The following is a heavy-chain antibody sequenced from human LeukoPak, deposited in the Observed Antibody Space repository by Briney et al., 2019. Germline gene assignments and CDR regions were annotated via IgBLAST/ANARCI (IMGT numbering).Heavy chain of an antibody. D-gene: IGHD6-19*01. V-gene: IGHV3-30*18. CDR2: ISYDGNNK. Sequence: GRSLRLSCEASGVSFSNYGMHWGRHAPGKRPEWVAVISYDGNNKSYADSVKGRFTISRDNSKSTLYLQMSSLRAEDTAVYYCAKDSGSGWYVGYCFDYWGQGTLVTVSS. J-gene: IGHJ4*02. CDR3: AKDSGSGWYVGYCFDY. CDR1: GVSFSNYG.